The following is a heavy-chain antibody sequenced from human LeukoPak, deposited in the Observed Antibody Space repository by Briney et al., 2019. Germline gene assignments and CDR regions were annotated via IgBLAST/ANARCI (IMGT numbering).Heavy chain of an antibody. Sequence: PGGSLRLSCAASGFTFSSYSMNWVRQAPGKGLEWVSYISSSSSTIYYADSVKGRFTISRDNAKNSLYLQMNSLRAEDTAVYYCASVSQTNYYYYGMDVWGQGTTVTVSS. CDR3: ASVSQTNYYYYGMDV. CDR1: GFTFSSYS. CDR2: ISSSSSTI. D-gene: IGHD1-1*01. J-gene: IGHJ6*02. V-gene: IGHV3-48*01.